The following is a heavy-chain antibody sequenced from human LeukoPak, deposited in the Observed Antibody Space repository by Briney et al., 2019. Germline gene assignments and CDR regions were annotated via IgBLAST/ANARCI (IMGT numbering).Heavy chain of an antibody. D-gene: IGHD3-22*01. CDR2: IYYSGST. J-gene: IGHJ4*02. CDR3: ARVTGYMIEDYFDY. CDR1: GGSISSGSYY. Sequence: PSQTLSLTCTVPGGSISSGSYYWSWIRQPPGKGLEWIGYIYYSGSTNYNPSLKSRVTISVDTSKNQFSLRLRSVTAADTAVYYCARVTGYMIEDYFDYWGQGTLVTVSS. V-gene: IGHV4-61*01.